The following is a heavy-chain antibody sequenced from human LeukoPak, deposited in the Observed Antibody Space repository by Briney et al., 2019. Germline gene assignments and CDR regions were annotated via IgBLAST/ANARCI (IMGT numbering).Heavy chain of an antibody. CDR3: AGYSLYDYVWGSYRQTFAFDY. CDR1: GGSISSCY. Sequence: SETLSLTCTVSGGSISSCYWSWTRQPPGKGLEWIGYIYYSGSTSYNPSLKGRVSISVDTSENHFSLKLSSVTAADTAVYYCAGYSLYDYVWGSYRQTFAFDYWGQGTLVTVSS. V-gene: IGHV4-59*01. D-gene: IGHD3-16*02. J-gene: IGHJ4*02. CDR2: IYYSGST.